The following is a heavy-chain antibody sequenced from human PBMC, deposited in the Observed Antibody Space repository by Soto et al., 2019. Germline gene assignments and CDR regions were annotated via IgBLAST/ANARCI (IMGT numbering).Heavy chain of an antibody. V-gene: IGHV4-31*03. D-gene: IGHD5-18*01. Sequence: QVQLQESGPGLVKPSQTLSLTCTVSGGSISSGGYYWSWIRQHPGKGLEWIEYIYYSGSTYYNPSLKSRVTISVDTSKNQFSLKLSSVTAADTAVYYCARLDVDTAMVHDYWGQGTLVTVSS. CDR3: ARLDVDTAMVHDY. J-gene: IGHJ4*02. CDR1: GGSISSGGYY. CDR2: IYYSGST.